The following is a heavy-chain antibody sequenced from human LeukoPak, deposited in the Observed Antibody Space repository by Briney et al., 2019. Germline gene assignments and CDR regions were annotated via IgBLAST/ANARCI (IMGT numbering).Heavy chain of an antibody. Sequence: GGSLRLSCAASAFTLSRYWTTWVRQAPGKGLKWVSAISGSGGSTYYADSVKGRITISRDNSKNTLYLQMNSLRAEDTAVYYCAKGVGYCSGGSCQQFDYWGQGTLVTVSS. V-gene: IGHV3-23*01. CDR2: ISGSGGST. CDR1: AFTLSRYW. CDR3: AKGVGYCSGGSCQQFDY. J-gene: IGHJ4*02. D-gene: IGHD2-15*01.